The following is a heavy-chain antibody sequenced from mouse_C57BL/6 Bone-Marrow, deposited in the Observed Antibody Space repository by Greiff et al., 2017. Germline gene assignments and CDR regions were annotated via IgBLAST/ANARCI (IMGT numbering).Heavy chain of an antibody. D-gene: IGHD1-1*01. J-gene: IGHJ2*01. CDR2: IYPGSGST. Sequence: VKLQQPGAELVKPWASVTMSCQASGYTFTSYWITWVQPRPGQGLEWLGDIYPGSGSTTYTEKFKSKATLTVATSYSTAYMQLSSLTSEDSAVYYCARLLLRYYFDYWGQGTTLTVSS. CDR1: GYTFTSYW. V-gene: IGHV1-55*01. CDR3: ARLLLRYYFDY.